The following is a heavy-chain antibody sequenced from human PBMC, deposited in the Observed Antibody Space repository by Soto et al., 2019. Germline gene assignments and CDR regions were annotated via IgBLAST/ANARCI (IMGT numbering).Heavy chain of an antibody. CDR1: GFTFSSYS. V-gene: IGHV3-21*01. CDR3: AGRAAANXDY. J-gene: IGHJ4*02. Sequence: GGSLRLSCAASGFTFSSYSMNWVRQAPGKGLEWVSSISSSSSYIYYAASVKVRFTISRDNAKHSLYLQMNSLRAEDTAVYYCAGRAAANXDYWRQGTLVTXSX. CDR2: ISSSSSYI. D-gene: IGHD6-13*01.